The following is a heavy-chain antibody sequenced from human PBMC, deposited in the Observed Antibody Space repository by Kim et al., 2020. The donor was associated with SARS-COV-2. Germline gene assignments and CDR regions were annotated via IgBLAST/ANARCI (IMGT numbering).Heavy chain of an antibody. V-gene: IGHV1-18*04. J-gene: IGHJ6*02. CDR3: ARELRGSGSYWGGYYYYYGMDV. Sequence: ASVKVSCKASGYTFTSYGISWVRQAPGQGLEWMGWISAYNGNTNYAQKLQGRVTMTTDTSTSTAYMELRSLRSDDTAVYYCARELRGSGSYWGGYYYYYGMDVWGQGTTVTVSS. CDR1: GYTFTSYG. D-gene: IGHD3-10*01. CDR2: ISAYNGNT.